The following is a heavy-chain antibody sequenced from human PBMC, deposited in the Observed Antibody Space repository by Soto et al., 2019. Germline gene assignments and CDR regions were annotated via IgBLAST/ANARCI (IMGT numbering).Heavy chain of an antibody. D-gene: IGHD1-26*01. J-gene: IGHJ4*02. CDR1: GFTFSTYG. CDR3: ARGPLGIVDAFDY. V-gene: IGHV3-33*01. CDR2: IWSDGSNK. Sequence: QVQMVESGGGVVQPGRSLRLSCAASGFTFSTYGMHWVRQAPGKGLEWVAVIWSDGSNKYYADSVKGRFTISRDNSKNTLDLQMNSLSTEDTAVYYCARGPLGIVDAFDYGGQGTLVTVSS.